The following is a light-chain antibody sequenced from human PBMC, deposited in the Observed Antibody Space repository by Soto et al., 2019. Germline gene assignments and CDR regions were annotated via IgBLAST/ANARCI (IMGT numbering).Light chain of an antibody. CDR1: QSVRSSF. CDR3: QQYENSFRYT. CDR2: DVS. Sequence: EIVLTQSPGTLSLSPGERATLSCRASQSVRSSFFAWYQQTPRQAPMLLIYDVSVRATGIPDRFSGSGSGTDFTLTINRLETEDVAVYYFQQYENSFRYTFGQGTKLEIK. V-gene: IGKV3-20*01. J-gene: IGKJ2*01.